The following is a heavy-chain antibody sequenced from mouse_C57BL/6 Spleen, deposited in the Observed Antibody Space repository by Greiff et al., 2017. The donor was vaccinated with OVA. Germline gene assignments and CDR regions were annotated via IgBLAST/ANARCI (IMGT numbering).Heavy chain of an antibody. V-gene: IGHV5-9*01. D-gene: IGHD1-1*01. CDR1: GFTFSSYT. J-gene: IGHJ3*01. CDR3: ARQRALITTREAWFAY. CDR2: ISGGGGNT. Sequence: EVQGVESGGGLVKPGGSLKLSCAASGFTFSSYTMSWVRQTPEKRLEWVATISGGGGNTYYPDSVKGRFTISRDNAKNTLYLQMSSLRSEDTALYYCARQRALITTREAWFAYWGQGTLVTVSA.